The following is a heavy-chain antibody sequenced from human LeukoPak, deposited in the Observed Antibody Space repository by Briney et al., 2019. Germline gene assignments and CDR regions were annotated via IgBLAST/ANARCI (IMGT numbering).Heavy chain of an antibody. V-gene: IGHV1-2*02. CDR3: ARELGFGELPLGYDY. CDR1: GYTFTGYY. Sequence: ASVKVSCKASGYTFTGYYMHWVRQAPGQGLEWMGWINPNSGGINYAQKFQGRVTMTRDTSISTAYMELSRLRSDDTAVYYCARELGFGELPLGYDYWGQGTLVTVSS. CDR2: INPNSGGI. J-gene: IGHJ4*02. D-gene: IGHD3-10*01.